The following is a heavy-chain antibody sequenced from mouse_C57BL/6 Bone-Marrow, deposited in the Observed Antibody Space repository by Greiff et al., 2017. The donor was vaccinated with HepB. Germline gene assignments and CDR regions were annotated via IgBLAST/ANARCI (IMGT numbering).Heavy chain of an antibody. CDR2: ISSGSSTI. D-gene: IGHD1-1*01. CDR3: SRRYYGSIYGYAY. Sequence: EVKLMESGGGLVKPGGSLKLSCAASGFTFSDYGMHWVRQAPEQGLEWVAYISSGSSTIYYADTVKGRYTISRDNAKNTLFLQMTSLRSEDTAMYYYSRRYYGSIYGYAYWGQGTLVTVSA. V-gene: IGHV5-17*01. J-gene: IGHJ3*01. CDR1: GFTFSDYG.